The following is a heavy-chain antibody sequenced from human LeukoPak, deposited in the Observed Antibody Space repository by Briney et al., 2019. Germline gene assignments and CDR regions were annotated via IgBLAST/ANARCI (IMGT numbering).Heavy chain of an antibody. Sequence: GGSLRLSCAASGFTFDDYAMHWVRQAPGKGLEWVSGISWNSGSIGYADSVKGRFTISRDNAKNSLYLQMNSLRAEDTALYYCAREGSGSYYNWIDPWGQGIVVAVSS. CDR1: GFTFDDYA. J-gene: IGHJ5*02. CDR2: ISWNSGSI. V-gene: IGHV3-9*01. D-gene: IGHD3-10*01. CDR3: AREGSGSYYNWIDP.